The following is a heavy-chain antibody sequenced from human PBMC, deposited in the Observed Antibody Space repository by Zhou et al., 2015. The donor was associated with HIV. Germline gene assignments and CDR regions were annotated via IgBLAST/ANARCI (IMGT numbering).Heavy chain of an antibody. CDR1: GFTFSSYG. J-gene: IGHJ4*02. CDR2: IWYDLSNK. V-gene: IGHV3-33*01. D-gene: IGHD7-27*01. CDR3: AREAPGPLDY. Sequence: QVQLVESGGGVVQPGRSLRLSCAASGFTFSSYGMHWVRQAPGKGLEWVAVIWYDLSNKYYADSVKGRFTISRDNAKNSLYLQMNGLRDEDTAVYYCAREAPGPLDYWGQGILVTVSS.